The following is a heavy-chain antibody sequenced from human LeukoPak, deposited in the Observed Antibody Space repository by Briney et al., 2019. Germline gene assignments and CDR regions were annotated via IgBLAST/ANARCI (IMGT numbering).Heavy chain of an antibody. J-gene: IGHJ4*02. CDR3: ARVRDGYILDY. CDR2: ISSSSSTI. D-gene: IGHD5-24*01. Sequence: GGSLRLSCAASGFTFSSYSMNWVRQAPGKGLEWVSYISSSSSTIYYADSVKGRFTISRGNAKNSLYLQMNSLRAEDTAAYYCARVRDGYILDYWGQGTLVTVSS. CDR1: GFTFSSYS. V-gene: IGHV3-48*04.